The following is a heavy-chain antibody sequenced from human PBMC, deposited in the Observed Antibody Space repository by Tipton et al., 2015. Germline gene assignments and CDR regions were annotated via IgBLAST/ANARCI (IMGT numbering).Heavy chain of an antibody. V-gene: IGHV3-73*01. CDR2: VRNKANNYAT. CDR1: GFSFSGSS. CDR3: TLPPRF. Sequence: SLRLSCAASGFSFSGSSMHWVRQASGKGLEWVGRVRNKANNYATSYAVSVKGWFTISRDESTNTTYLQMNSLKTEDTAVYYCTLPPRFWGQGTLVTVSS. J-gene: IGHJ4*02.